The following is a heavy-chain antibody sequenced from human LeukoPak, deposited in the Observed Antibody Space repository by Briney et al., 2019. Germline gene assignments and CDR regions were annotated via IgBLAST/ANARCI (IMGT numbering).Heavy chain of an antibody. D-gene: IGHD3-22*01. CDR1: GFTFSSYW. CDR2: INSDGSST. CDR3: ARASDYYDSSGYYALFDY. Sequence: PGGSLRLSCAASGFTFSSYWMHWFRQAPGKGLVWVSRINSDGSSTSYADSVKGRFTISRDNAKNTLYLQMNSLRAEDTAVYYCARASDYYDSSGYYALFDYWGQGTLVTVSS. V-gene: IGHV3-74*01. J-gene: IGHJ4*02.